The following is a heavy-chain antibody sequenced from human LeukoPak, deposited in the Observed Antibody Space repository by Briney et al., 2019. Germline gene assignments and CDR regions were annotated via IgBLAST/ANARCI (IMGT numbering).Heavy chain of an antibody. D-gene: IGHD7-27*01. V-gene: IGHV1-2*02. Sequence: ASVKVSCKASGYTFTGHYIHWVRQATGQGLEWMGWISPHSGFTMYPQRFQGRVTMTTDTSISTAFLEVRGLRSDDTAAYYCARQTGDDALDIWGQGTMITVYS. J-gene: IGHJ3*02. CDR3: ARQTGDDALDI. CDR1: GYTFTGHY. CDR2: ISPHSGFT.